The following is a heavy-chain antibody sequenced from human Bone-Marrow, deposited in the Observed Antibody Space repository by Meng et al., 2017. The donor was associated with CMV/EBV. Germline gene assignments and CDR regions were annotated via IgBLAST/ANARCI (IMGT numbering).Heavy chain of an antibody. V-gene: IGHV3-11*04. Sequence: GESLKISCAASGFTFSDYYMSWVRQAPGKGLEWVSYISSSGSTIYYADSVKGRFTISRDNAKNSLYLQMNSLRAEDTAVYYCARGYCSSTSCWDYWGQGTLVTVS. D-gene: IGHD2-2*01. CDR3: ARGYCSSTSCWDY. CDR1: GFTFSDYY. J-gene: IGHJ4*02. CDR2: ISSSGSTI.